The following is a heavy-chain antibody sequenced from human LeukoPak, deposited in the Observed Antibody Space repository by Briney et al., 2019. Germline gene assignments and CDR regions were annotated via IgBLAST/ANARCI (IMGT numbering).Heavy chain of an antibody. V-gene: IGHV4-59*08. J-gene: IGHJ4*02. CDR1: GGSISSYY. CDR2: IYYSGST. Sequence: SETLSLTCTVSGGSISSYYWSWIRQSPGKGLEWIGYIYYSGSTNYNPSLKSRVTISVDTSKNQFSLKLSSVTAADTAVYYCARSGSYGPNFAHWGQGTLVTVSS. D-gene: IGHD1-26*01. CDR3: ARSGSYGPNFAH.